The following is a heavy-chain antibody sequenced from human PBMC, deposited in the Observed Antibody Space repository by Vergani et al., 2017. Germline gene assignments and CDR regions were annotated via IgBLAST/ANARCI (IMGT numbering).Heavy chain of an antibody. J-gene: IGHJ4*02. CDR3: AKDRVHTYSSSSHFDY. Sequence: EVQLVESGGGLVQPGRSLRLSCAASGFTFDDYAMHWVRQAPGKGLEWVSGISWNSGSICYADSVKGRFTISRDNAKNSLYLQMNSLRAEDTALYYCAKDRVHTYSSSSHFDYWGQGTLVTVSS. CDR2: ISWNSGSI. V-gene: IGHV3-9*01. CDR1: GFTFDDYA. D-gene: IGHD6-6*01.